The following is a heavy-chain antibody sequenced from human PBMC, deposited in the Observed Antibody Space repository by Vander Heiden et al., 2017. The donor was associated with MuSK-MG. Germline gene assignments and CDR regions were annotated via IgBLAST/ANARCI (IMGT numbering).Heavy chain of an antibody. D-gene: IGHD3-3*01. Sequence: QVHLVQSGAEVKKPGSSVKVSCKTPGGPFSRYTISWVRQAPGQGLEWMGGIIPIVPIAEYAQKFQGRLTITADGSTSTAYMELSSLTSQDTGVYYCARVATGRSASLDVWGKGTLVTVSS. V-gene: IGHV1-69*12. J-gene: IGHJ4*02. CDR3: ARVATGRSASLDV. CDR2: IIPIVPIA. CDR1: GGPFSRYT.